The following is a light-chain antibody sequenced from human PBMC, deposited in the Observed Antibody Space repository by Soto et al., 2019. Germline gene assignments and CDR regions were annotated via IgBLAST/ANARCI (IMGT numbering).Light chain of an antibody. Sequence: EIVMTQSPLTLPVIPGEPASISCRSSQSLLYNNTYNYLDWYVQKPGQSPQLLIYFGSNRAPGVPDRFSRSGSGTDFTLKINRVEAEDVGTYYCMQALQSLTFGQGTRLEIQ. CDR2: FGS. J-gene: IGKJ5*01. CDR3: MQALQSLT. CDR1: QSLLYNNTYNY. V-gene: IGKV2-28*01.